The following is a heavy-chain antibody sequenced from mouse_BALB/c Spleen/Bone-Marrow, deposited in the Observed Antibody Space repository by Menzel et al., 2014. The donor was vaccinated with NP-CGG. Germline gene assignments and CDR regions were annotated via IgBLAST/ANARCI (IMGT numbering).Heavy chain of an antibody. CDR3: ARRPYGSSYDFDY. CDR1: GYTFTDYA. D-gene: IGHD1-1*01. Sequence: QVQLQQSGPELVRPGVSVKISCKVSGYTFTDYAMHWVKRSHAKSLEWIGVISTYSGNTNYNQKFKGKATMTVDKSSSTAYMELARLTSEDSATYYRARRPYGSSYDFDYWGQGTTLTVSS. J-gene: IGHJ2*01. CDR2: ISTYSGNT. V-gene: IGHV1-67*01.